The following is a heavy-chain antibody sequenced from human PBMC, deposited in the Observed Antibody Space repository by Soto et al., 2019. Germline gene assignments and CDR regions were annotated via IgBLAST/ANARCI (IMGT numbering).Heavy chain of an antibody. CDR1: GGSISSSSYY. Sequence: SETLSLTCTVSGGSISSSSYYWGWIRQPPGKGLEWIGSIYYSGSTYYNPSLKSRVTISVDTSKNQFSLKLSSVTAADTAVYYCARLLGQQLAPFDYWGQGTLVTVSS. CDR2: IYYSGST. D-gene: IGHD6-13*01. J-gene: IGHJ4*02. V-gene: IGHV4-39*01. CDR3: ARLLGQQLAPFDY.